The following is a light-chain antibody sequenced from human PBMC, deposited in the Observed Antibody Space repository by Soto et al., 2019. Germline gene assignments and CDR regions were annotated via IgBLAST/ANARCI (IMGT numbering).Light chain of an antibody. J-gene: IGKJ1*01. Sequence: IVMTQAPATLSMSPGERATLSCRASQSRTRALAWYQQKPGQSPRLLIFGASIRATGLPARFSGSGSGTEFTLTIGSLQSEDCALYYCHQYNNWPGTFGQGTKVEI. CDR1: QSRTRA. CDR3: HQYNNWPGT. V-gene: IGKV3-15*01. CDR2: GAS.